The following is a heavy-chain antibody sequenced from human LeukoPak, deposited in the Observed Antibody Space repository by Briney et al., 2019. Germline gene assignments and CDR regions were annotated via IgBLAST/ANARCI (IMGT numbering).Heavy chain of an antibody. CDR3: ARDPDYGDYSGWFDP. CDR1: GFTFSSYE. J-gene: IGHJ5*02. D-gene: IGHD4-17*01. V-gene: IGHV3-48*03. Sequence: PGGSLRLSCAAYGFTFSSYEMNWVRQAPGKGLEWVSYISSSGSTIYYADSVKGRFTISRDNAKNSLYLQMNSLRAEDTAVYYCARDPDYGDYSGWFDPWGQGTLVTVSS. CDR2: ISSSGSTI.